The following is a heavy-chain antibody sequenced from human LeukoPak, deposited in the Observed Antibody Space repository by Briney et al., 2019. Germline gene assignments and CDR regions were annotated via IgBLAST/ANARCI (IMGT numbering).Heavy chain of an antibody. D-gene: IGHD6-19*01. CDR1: GFTFSDYY. CDR3: ARARDSSGWYTDGFDI. Sequence: PGGSLRLSCAASGFTFSDYYMSWIRQAPGKGLEWVSYISSSPSPIYYADSVKGRFTISRDNAKNSLYLQMNSLRAEDTAVYYCARARDSSGWYTDGFDIWGQGTMVTVSS. CDR2: ISSSPSPI. V-gene: IGHV3-11*04. J-gene: IGHJ3*02.